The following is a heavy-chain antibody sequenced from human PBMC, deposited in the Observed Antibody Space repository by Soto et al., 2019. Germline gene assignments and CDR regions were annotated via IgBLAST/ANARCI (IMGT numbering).Heavy chain of an antibody. Sequence: PGGSLRLSCTASGFTFGDYAMSWFRQAPGKGLEWVGFIRSKAYGATTEYGASVRGRFTISRDDSKSIAYLQMNSLKTEDTAVYYCTRDLMATGVPYYYGSDVSGQGTTVTVSS. J-gene: IGHJ6*02. CDR3: TRDLMATGVPYYYGSDV. D-gene: IGHD2-21*02. V-gene: IGHV3-49*03. CDR2: IRSKAYGATT. CDR1: GFTFGDYA.